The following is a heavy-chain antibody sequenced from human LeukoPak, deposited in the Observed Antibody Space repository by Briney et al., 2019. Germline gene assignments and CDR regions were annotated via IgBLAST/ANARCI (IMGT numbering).Heavy chain of an antibody. CDR3: ARSASLKYFDY. Sequence: QPGGSLRLSCAASGFTFSNYWMNWVRQAPGKGLEWVANIRQDGSEKYYVDSVKGRFTISRDNAKNSLYLQMNSLRAEDTAVYYCARSASLKYFDYWGQGTLVTVSS. CDR2: IRQDGSEK. V-gene: IGHV3-7*01. J-gene: IGHJ4*02. CDR1: GFTFSNYW. D-gene: IGHD2-2*01.